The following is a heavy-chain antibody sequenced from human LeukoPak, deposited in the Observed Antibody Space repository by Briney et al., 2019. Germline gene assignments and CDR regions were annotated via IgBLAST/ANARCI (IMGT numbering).Heavy chain of an antibody. CDR3: ARESGYYYGSGSYPPDY. D-gene: IGHD3-10*01. J-gene: IGHJ4*02. Sequence: SGGSLRLSCAASGFTFSSYGMHWVRQAPGKGLEWVAVIWNDGSNKYYADSVKGRFTISRDNSKNTLYLQMNSLRAEDTAVYYCARESGYYYGSGSYPPDYWGQGTLVTVSS. V-gene: IGHV3-33*01. CDR2: IWNDGSNK. CDR1: GFTFSSYG.